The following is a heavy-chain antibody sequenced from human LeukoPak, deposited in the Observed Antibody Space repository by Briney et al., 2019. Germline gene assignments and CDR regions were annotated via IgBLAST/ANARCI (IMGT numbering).Heavy chain of an antibody. CDR3: ARRRQYDSSLFWNFDL. J-gene: IGHJ2*01. Sequence: SETLSLTCAVYGGSFSGYYWSWIRQSPGKGLEWIGEINHSGSTNYNPSLKSRVTISVDTSKNQFSLKLNSVTATDTAVYYCARRRQYDSSLFWNFDLWGRGTLVTVSS. CDR2: INHSGST. CDR1: GGSFSGYY. D-gene: IGHD6-6*01. V-gene: IGHV4-34*01.